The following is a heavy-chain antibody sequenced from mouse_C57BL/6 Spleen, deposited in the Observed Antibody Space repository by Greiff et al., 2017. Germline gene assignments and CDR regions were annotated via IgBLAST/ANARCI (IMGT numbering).Heavy chain of an antibody. CDR1: GYTFTSYW. D-gene: IGHD1-1*01. Sequence: QVQLQQSGAELVRPGSSVKLSCKASGYTFTSYWMHWVKQRPIQGLEWIGNIDPSDSETHYNQKFKDKATLTVDKSSSTAYMQLSSLTSEDSAVYYCARSYYYYGSSLYYFDYWGQGTTLTVSS. V-gene: IGHV1-52*01. CDR2: IDPSDSET. CDR3: ARSYYYYGSSLYYFDY. J-gene: IGHJ2*01.